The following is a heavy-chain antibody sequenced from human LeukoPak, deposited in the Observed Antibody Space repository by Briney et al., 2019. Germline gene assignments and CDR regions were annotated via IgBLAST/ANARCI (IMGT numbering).Heavy chain of an antibody. Sequence: PSETLSLTCAVYGGSFSGYYWSWIRQPPGKGLEWIGEINHSGSTNYNPSLKSRVTISVDTSKNQFSLKLSSVTAADMAVYYCAILRYFDWSDPYNWFDPWGQGTLVTVSS. CDR2: INHSGST. D-gene: IGHD3-9*01. J-gene: IGHJ5*02. V-gene: IGHV4-34*01. CDR3: AILRYFDWSDPYNWFDP. CDR1: GGSFSGYY.